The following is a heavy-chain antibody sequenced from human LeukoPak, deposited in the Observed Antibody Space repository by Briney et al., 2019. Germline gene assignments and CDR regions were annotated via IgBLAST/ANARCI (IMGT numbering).Heavy chain of an antibody. J-gene: IGHJ3*01. CDR2: TYYRSKWYN. CDR3: ARGGQGDGYSADEAFDF. V-gene: IGHV6-1*01. Sequence: SQTLSLTCAISGDSVSGNSTAYNWIRQSPSRGLEWLGRTYYRSKWYNDYAVSVKSRIIINPDTSKNQLSLQLKSVTPEDTAVYYCARGGQGDGYSADEAFDFWGQGTMVAVSS. D-gene: IGHD5-24*01. CDR1: GDSVSGNSTA.